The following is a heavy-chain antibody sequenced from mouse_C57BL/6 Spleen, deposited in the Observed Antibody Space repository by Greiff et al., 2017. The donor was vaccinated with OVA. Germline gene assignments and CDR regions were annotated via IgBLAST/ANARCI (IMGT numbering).Heavy chain of an antibody. Sequence: VQLQQSGAELVKPGASVKISCKASGYAFSSYWMNWVKQRPGKGLEWIGQIYPGDGDTNYNGKFKGKATLTADKSSSTAYMQLSSLTSEDSAVYFCARGELYYYAMDYWGQGTSVTVSS. CDR1: GYAFSSYW. CDR3: ARGELYYYAMDY. J-gene: IGHJ4*01. CDR2: IYPGDGDT. V-gene: IGHV1-80*01.